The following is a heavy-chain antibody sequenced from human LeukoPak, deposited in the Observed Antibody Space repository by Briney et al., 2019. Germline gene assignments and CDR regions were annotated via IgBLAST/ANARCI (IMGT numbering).Heavy chain of an antibody. D-gene: IGHD6-19*01. Sequence: GGSLRLSCAASGFTFSNYAMSWVRQAPGKGLQWVSAISGSGDTTNYADSVKGRFTISRDNSKNTLYLQMNSLRDEDTAVYYCAKDLGVAGPNWYFDLWGRGTLVSVSS. V-gene: IGHV3-23*01. J-gene: IGHJ2*01. CDR1: GFTFSNYA. CDR2: ISGSGDTT. CDR3: AKDLGVAGPNWYFDL.